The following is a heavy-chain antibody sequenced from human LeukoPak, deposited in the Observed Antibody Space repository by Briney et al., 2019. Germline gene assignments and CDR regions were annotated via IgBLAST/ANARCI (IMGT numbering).Heavy chain of an antibody. CDR1: GGSFSGYY. CDR2: INHSGST. D-gene: IGHD3-22*01. CDR3: ARGIVRSKRYRYYDTSGQGAFDI. V-gene: IGHV4-34*01. J-gene: IGHJ3*02. Sequence: PSETLSLTCAVYGGSFSGYYWSWIRQPPGKGLEWIGEINHSGSTNYNPSLKSRVTISVDTSKNQFSLKLSSVTAADTAVYYCARGIVRSKRYRYYDTSGQGAFDIWGQGTMVTVSS.